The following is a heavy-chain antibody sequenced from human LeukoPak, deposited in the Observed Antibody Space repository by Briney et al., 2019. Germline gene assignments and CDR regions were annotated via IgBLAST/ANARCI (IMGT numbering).Heavy chain of an antibody. J-gene: IGHJ4*02. CDR1: GGSFSGYY. V-gene: IGHV4-34*01. CDR2: INHSGST. Sequence: PSETLSLTCAVSGGSFSGYYWSWIRQPPGKGLEWIGEINHSGSTNYNPSLKSRVTISVDTSKNQFSLKLSSVTAADTAVYYCARGGEDSGYDLFDYWGQGTLVTVSP. CDR3: ARGGEDSGYDLFDY. D-gene: IGHD5-12*01.